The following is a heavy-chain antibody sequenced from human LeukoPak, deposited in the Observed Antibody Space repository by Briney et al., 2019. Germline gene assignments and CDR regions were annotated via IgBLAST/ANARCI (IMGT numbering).Heavy chain of an antibody. CDR1: GYTFTSYH. Sequence: SVKVSCKASGYTFTSYHISWVRQAPGQGLEWMGGIIPIFGTANYAQKFQGRVTITADESTSTAYMELSSLRSEDTAVYYCAREHYLTGYYTPYYYYGMDVWGQGTTVTVSS. D-gene: IGHD3-9*01. V-gene: IGHV1-69*13. J-gene: IGHJ6*02. CDR2: IIPIFGTA. CDR3: AREHYLTGYYTPYYYYGMDV.